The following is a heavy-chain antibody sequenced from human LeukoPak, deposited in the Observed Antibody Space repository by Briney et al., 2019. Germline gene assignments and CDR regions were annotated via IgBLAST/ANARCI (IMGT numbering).Heavy chain of an antibody. Sequence: GGSLRLSCAASGFTFSSYTMSWVRQAPGKGLKWVANIKQDGSEKYYVDSVKGRFTISRDNAQNSLYLQMNSLRAEDTAIYYCATSTAAAGTDWGQGTLVTVSS. CDR2: IKQDGSEK. CDR3: ATSTAAAGTD. CDR1: GFTFSSYT. J-gene: IGHJ4*02. V-gene: IGHV3-7*03. D-gene: IGHD6-13*01.